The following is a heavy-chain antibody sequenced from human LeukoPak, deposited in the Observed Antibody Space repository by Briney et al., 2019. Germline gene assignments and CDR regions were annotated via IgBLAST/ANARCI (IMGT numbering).Heavy chain of an antibody. V-gene: IGHV1-46*01. D-gene: IGHD2-15*01. CDR1: GYSFSSYY. CDR3: ARGEYCTVGTCPPGLS. CDR2: INPSGGGT. Sequence: GASVKVSCKASGYSFSSYYMHWVRQAPGQGLEWMGIINPSGGGTSYAEKFQGRVTMTRDTSTSTVYMELSSLRSEDTALYYCARGEYCTVGTCPPGLSWGQGTLVTVSS. J-gene: IGHJ4*02.